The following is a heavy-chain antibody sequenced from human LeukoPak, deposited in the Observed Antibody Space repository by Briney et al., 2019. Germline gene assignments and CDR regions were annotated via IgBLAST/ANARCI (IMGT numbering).Heavy chain of an antibody. CDR3: ARVYGSYYYGMDV. Sequence: GGSLRLSCAASGFTFSSYEMNWVRQAPGKGLEWVSYISSSGSTKYYADSVKGRFTISRDNAKNSLYLQMNSLRAEDTAVYYCARVYGSYYYGMDVWGQGTTVSASS. D-gene: IGHD4-17*01. V-gene: IGHV3-48*03. CDR1: GFTFSSYE. CDR2: ISSSGSTK. J-gene: IGHJ6*02.